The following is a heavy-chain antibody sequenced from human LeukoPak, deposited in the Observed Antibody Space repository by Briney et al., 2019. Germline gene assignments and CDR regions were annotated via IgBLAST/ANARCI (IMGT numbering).Heavy chain of an antibody. CDR1: GYTFTSYY. J-gene: IGHJ5*01. Sequence: ASVKVSCKASGYTFTSYYMHWVRQAPGQGLEWMGIINPSGGSTSYAQKFQGRVTMTRDTSTSTVYMELTSLTSDDTAIYYCARDAFQGSSWSNWFDSWGQGTLVIVSS. CDR3: ARDAFQGSSWSNWFDS. V-gene: IGHV1-46*01. D-gene: IGHD6-13*01. CDR2: INPSGGST.